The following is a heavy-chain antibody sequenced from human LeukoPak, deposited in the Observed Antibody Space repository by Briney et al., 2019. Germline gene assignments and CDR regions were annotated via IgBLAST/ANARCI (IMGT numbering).Heavy chain of an antibody. Sequence: GGSLRLSCAASGFTFSSYAMSWVRQAPGKGLELVSAISGSGGSTYYADSVKGRFTISRDNSKNTLFLQMNSLRAEDTAPYYCAKSVAIYFYYGLDVWGQGTTVAVSS. CDR1: GFTFSSYA. J-gene: IGHJ6*02. CDR2: ISGSGGST. D-gene: IGHD3-3*01. V-gene: IGHV3-23*01. CDR3: AKSVAIYFYYGLDV.